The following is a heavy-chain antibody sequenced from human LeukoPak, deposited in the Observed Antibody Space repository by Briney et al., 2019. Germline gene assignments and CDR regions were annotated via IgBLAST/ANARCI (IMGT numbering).Heavy chain of an antibody. J-gene: IGHJ3*02. CDR2: ISSSSSYI. D-gene: IGHD5-18*01. V-gene: IGHV3-21*01. CDR3: ARDSSGYSYGLTFDAFDI. CDR1: GFTFSSYS. Sequence: GGSLRLSCAASGFTFSSYSVNWVRQAPGKGLEWVSSISSSSSYIYYADSVKGRFTISRDNAKNSLYLQMNSLRAEDTAVYYCARDSSGYSYGLTFDAFDIWGQGTMVTVSS.